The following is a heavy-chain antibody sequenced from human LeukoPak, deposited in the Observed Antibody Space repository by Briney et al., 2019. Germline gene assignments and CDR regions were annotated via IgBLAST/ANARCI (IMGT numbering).Heavy chain of an antibody. V-gene: IGHV3-48*04. CDR2: ISSGSSTV. Sequence: GGSLRLSCAASGSTFSSYSMNWVRQAPGKGLEWVSYISSGSSTVYYADSVKGRFTISRDNAKNSLYLQMNSLRAEDTAVYYCARGGRYFDYWGQGTLVTVSS. J-gene: IGHJ4*02. CDR1: GSTFSSYS. CDR3: ARGGRYFDY.